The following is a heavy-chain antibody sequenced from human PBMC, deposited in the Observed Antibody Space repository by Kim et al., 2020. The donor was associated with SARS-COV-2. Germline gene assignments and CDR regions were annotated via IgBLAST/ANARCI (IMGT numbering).Heavy chain of an antibody. V-gene: IGHV3-72*01. CDR3: ATKYYYDSSGYFDDAFDI. D-gene: IGHD3-22*01. Sequence: KGRFTISRDDSKNSLYLQMNSLKTEDTAVYYCATKYYYDSSGYFDDAFDIWGQGTMVTVSS. J-gene: IGHJ3*02.